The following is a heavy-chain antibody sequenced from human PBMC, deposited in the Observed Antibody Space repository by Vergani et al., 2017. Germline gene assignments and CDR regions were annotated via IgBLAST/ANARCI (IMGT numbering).Heavy chain of an antibody. V-gene: IGHV1-69*01. D-gene: IGHD3-3*01. CDR3: ARNFRGDNYDFWSGYYTLFDY. CDR1: GGTFSSYA. Sequence: QVQLVQSGAEVKKPGSSVKVSCKASGGTFSSYAISWVRQAPGQGLEWMGGIIPIFGTANYAQKFQGRVTITADESTSTAYMELSSLRSEDTAVYYCARNFRGDNYDFWSGYYTLFDYWGQGTLVTVSS. CDR2: IIPIFGTA. J-gene: IGHJ4*02.